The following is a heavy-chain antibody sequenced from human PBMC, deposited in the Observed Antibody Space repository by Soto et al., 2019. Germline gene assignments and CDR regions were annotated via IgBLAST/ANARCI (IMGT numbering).Heavy chain of an antibody. J-gene: IGHJ4*02. Sequence: SETLSLTCAVYGGSFSGYYWSWIRQPPGKGLEWIGEINHSGSTNYNPSLKSRVTISVDTSKNQFSLKRSSVTAADTAVYYCARVNIGMGAFDYWGQGTLVTVSS. CDR3: ARVNIGMGAFDY. CDR1: GGSFSGYY. D-gene: IGHD1-26*01. V-gene: IGHV4-34*01. CDR2: INHSGST.